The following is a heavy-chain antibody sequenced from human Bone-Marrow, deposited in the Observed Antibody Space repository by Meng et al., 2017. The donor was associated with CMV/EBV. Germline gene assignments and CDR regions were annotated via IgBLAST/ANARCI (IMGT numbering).Heavy chain of an antibody. J-gene: IGHJ3*02. CDR1: GFTVSSNY. Sequence: GGSLRLSCAASGFTVSSNYMSWVRQAPGKGLEWVSVIYSGGSTYYADSVKGRFTISRDNSENTLYLQMNSLRAEDTAVYYCARDSGYCSSTSCYGVGAFDIWGQGTMVTVSS. V-gene: IGHV3-53*01. D-gene: IGHD2-2*01. CDR2: IYSGGST. CDR3: ARDSGYCSSTSCYGVGAFDI.